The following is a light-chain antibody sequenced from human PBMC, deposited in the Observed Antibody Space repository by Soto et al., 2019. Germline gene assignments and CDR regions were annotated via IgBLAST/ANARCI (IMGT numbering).Light chain of an antibody. Sequence: QSALTQPPSASGSPGQSVTISCTGTSSDVGAYNYVSWYQQHPGKAPRLVIYEVTNRPSGVPERFSGSKSGNTASLTVSALQADDEADYYCSSYSGAYTLVVFGGGTKLTVL. J-gene: IGLJ2*01. V-gene: IGLV2-8*01. CDR2: EVT. CDR3: SSYSGAYTLVV. CDR1: SSDVGAYNY.